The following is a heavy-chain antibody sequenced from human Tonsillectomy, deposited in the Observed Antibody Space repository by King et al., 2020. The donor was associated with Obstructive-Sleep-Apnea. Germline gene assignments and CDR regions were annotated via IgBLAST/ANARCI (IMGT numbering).Heavy chain of an antibody. J-gene: IGHJ4*02. CDR1: GYTFTSYY. CDR3: ARGGPITSTAILTGYFNLFDY. D-gene: IGHD3-9*01. CDR2: INPSGGST. Sequence: VQLVESGAEVKKPGASVKVSCKASGYTFTSYYMHWVRQAPGPGLEWMGIINPSGGSTSYAQKFQGGVTMTRDTSTSTVYMELSSLRSEDTAVYYCARGGPITSTAILTGYFNLFDYWGQGTLVTVSS. V-gene: IGHV1-46*03.